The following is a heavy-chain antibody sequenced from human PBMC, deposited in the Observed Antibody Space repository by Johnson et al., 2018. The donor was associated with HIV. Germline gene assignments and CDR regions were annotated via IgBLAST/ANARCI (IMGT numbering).Heavy chain of an antibody. Sequence: QVQLVESGGGVVQPGRSLRLSCAASGFTFSSYAMHWVRQAPGKGLEWVAVISYDGSDKYYADSVKGRFTISRDNSKNTLFLEMNSLRVDDTAVYYCAKETRDSSGAFDIWGQGTLVTVS. V-gene: IGHV3-30*04. CDR2: ISYDGSDK. J-gene: IGHJ3*02. D-gene: IGHD3-22*01. CDR1: GFTFSSYA. CDR3: AKETRDSSGAFDI.